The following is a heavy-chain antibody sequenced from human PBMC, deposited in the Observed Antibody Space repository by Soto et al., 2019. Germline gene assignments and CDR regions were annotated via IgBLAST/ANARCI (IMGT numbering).Heavy chain of an antibody. CDR3: ARGSILQLEPLVGGYGLDV. D-gene: IGHD3-3*02. CDR2: ISYDGSNK. CDR1: GFTFSSSA. V-gene: IGHV3-30-3*01. J-gene: IGHJ6*02. Sequence: PGGSLRLSCAASGFTFSSSAMHWVRQPPRKGLEWVAVISYDGSNKYYADSVKGRFTISRDNSKNTLSLQMNSLRAEDTAVYHCARGSILQLEPLVGGYGLDVWGQGTTVTVSS.